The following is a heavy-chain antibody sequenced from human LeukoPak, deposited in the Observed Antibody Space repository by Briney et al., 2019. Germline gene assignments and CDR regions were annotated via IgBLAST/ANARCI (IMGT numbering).Heavy chain of an antibody. D-gene: IGHD6-19*01. Sequence: GGSLRLSCAASGFTFTSYGMTWVRQAPGKGLEWVSGISGSGDSTYYADSVKGRFTISRDNSKNTLYLQMNSLRAEDTAVYYCARRSGIAVAGAFDYWGQGTLVTVSS. CDR3: ARRSGIAVAGAFDY. J-gene: IGHJ4*02. CDR2: ISGSGDST. V-gene: IGHV3-23*01. CDR1: GFTFTSYG.